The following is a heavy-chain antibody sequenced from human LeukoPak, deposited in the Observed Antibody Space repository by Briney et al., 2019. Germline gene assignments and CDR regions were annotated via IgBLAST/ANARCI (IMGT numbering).Heavy chain of an antibody. CDR1: GYTFTGYF. J-gene: IGHJ4*02. V-gene: IGHV1-2*02. CDR3: ARDSTGNFDF. Sequence: ASVTVSCKASGYTFTGYFMHWVRQAPGQGLEWMGWINPNSGGTNYAQKFQGRVTMTSDTSISTAYMELSSLRSDDTAVYYCARDSTGNFDFWGQGTLVTVSS. D-gene: IGHD6-19*01. CDR2: INPNSGGT.